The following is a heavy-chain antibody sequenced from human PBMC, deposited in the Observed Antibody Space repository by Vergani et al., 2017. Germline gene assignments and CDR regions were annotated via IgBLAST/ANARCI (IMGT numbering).Heavy chain of an antibody. D-gene: IGHD3-3*02. CDR1: GGSISSSSYY. Sequence: QVQLQESGPGLVKPSGTLSLTCAVSGGSISSSSYYWGWIRQPPGKGLEWIGSIYYSGSTYYNPSLKSRVTMSVDTSKNQFSLKLTSVTAADTAVYYCARLSLRGWFDPWGQGTLVTVSS. CDR2: IYYSGST. J-gene: IGHJ5*02. CDR3: ARLSLRGWFDP. V-gene: IGHV4-39*01.